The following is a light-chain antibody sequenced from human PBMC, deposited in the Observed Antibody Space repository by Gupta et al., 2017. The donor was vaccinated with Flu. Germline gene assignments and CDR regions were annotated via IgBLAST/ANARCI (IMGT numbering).Light chain of an antibody. CDR2: EVS. V-gene: IGLV2-14*02. Sequence: SSDVGSYKFVSLYQQHPGKVPSLIIYEVSGRPSGVSVRFSGSKSGNTASLTISGLQADDEALYYCSSFTSSSTLLFGGGTKLTVL. CDR3: SSFTSSSTLL. J-gene: IGLJ3*02. CDR1: SSDVGSYKF.